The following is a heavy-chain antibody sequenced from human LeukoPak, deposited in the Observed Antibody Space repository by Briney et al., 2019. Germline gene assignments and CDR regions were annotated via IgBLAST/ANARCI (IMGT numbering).Heavy chain of an antibody. CDR3: ARDGVGANNYYYYYGMDV. Sequence: SETLSLTCTVSGGSVSSGSYYWSWIRQPPGKGLEWIGYIYYSGSTNYNPSLKSRVTISVDTSKNQFSLKLSSVTAADTAVYYCARDGVGANNYYYYYGMDVWGQGTTVTVSS. J-gene: IGHJ6*02. V-gene: IGHV4-61*01. CDR1: GGSVSSGSYY. D-gene: IGHD1-26*01. CDR2: IYYSGST.